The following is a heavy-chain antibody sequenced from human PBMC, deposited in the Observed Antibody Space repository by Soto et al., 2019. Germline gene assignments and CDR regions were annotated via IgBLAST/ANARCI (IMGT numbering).Heavy chain of an antibody. D-gene: IGHD2-2*01. J-gene: IGHJ6*04. CDR3: VRSVVPAAGPGMDF. V-gene: IGHV3-48*03. Sequence: EVKLVESGGGLVQPGGSLRLSCAASGFTFSSYEMNWVCPAPGKGLEWASYISSSGSTIYYADSVKGRFTISRDNAKNSLYLPVNRLRAYDSAVYYCVRSVVPAAGPGMDFCGKWTTVTFSS. CDR1: GFTFSSYE. CDR2: ISSSGSTI.